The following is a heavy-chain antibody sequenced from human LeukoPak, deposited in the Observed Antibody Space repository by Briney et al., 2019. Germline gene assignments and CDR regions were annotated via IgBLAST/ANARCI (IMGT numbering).Heavy chain of an antibody. D-gene: IGHD3-3*01. CDR2: INPNSGGT. J-gene: IGHJ4*02. CDR1: GYTFTGYY. Sequence: GASVKVSCKASGYTFTGYYMHWVRQAPGQGLEWMGRINPNSGGTNYAQKFQGRVTMTRDTSISTAYMELSRLRSDDTAVYYCARFSVTIFGVVIIDYWGQGTLVTVSS. V-gene: IGHV1-2*06. CDR3: ARFSVTIFGVVIIDY.